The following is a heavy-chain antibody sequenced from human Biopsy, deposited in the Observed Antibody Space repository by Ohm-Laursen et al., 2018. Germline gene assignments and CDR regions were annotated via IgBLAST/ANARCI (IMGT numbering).Heavy chain of an antibody. CDR2: IYYSGST. Sequence: PSQTLSLTCTVSGGSISSDYWSWIRQTPWKGLEWIGYIYYSGSTNYNPSLKSRDTISVDTSKNQFSLRLSSVTAADTAVYYCARATNSTGWPYYYFYGMDVWGQGTTVTVSS. CDR3: ARATNSTGWPYYYFYGMDV. D-gene: IGHD2/OR15-2a*01. J-gene: IGHJ6*02. V-gene: IGHV4-59*01. CDR1: GGSISSDY.